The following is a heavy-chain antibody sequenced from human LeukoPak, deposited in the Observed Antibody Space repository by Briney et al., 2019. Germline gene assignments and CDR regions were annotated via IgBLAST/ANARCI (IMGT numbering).Heavy chain of an antibody. Sequence: GGSLRLPCAASGFTFSSYAMHWVRQAPGKGLEYVSAISSNGGSTYYANSVKGRFTISRDNSKNTLYLQMGSLRAEDMAVYYCARAMVYYYYMDVWGKGTTVTVSS. CDR2: ISSNGGST. CDR1: GFTFSSYA. J-gene: IGHJ6*03. D-gene: IGHD3-10*01. CDR3: ARAMVYYYYMDV. V-gene: IGHV3-64*01.